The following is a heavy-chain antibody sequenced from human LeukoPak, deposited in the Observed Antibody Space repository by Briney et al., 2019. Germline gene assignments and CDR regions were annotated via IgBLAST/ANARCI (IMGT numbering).Heavy chain of an antibody. Sequence: GGSLRLSCAASGFTFSSYGMHWVRQAPGKGLEWVAVISYNGGNKYNADSVKGRFSISRDNSNNMLYLQMNSLRTDDTAVYYCAKQLGYCSDGSCYLPYWGQGTLVTVSS. CDR1: GFTFSSYG. V-gene: IGHV3-30*18. CDR3: AKQLGYCSDGSCYLPY. D-gene: IGHD2-15*01. J-gene: IGHJ4*02. CDR2: ISYNGGNK.